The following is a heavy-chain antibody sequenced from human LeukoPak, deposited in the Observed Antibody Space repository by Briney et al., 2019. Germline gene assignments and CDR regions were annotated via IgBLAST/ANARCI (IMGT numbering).Heavy chain of an antibody. J-gene: IGHJ5*02. Sequence: GASVKVSCKASGYTFTGYYMHWVRQAPGQGLEWMGRINPNSGGTNYAQKFQGRVTMTRDTSISTAYMELSRLRSDDTAVYYCARDSGSYWAWFDPWGQGTLVTVSS. V-gene: IGHV1-2*06. CDR3: ARDSGSYWAWFDP. D-gene: IGHD1-26*01. CDR1: GYTFTGYY. CDR2: INPNSGGT.